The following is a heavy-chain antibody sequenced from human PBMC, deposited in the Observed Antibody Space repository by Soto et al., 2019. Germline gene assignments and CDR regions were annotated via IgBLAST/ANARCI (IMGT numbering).Heavy chain of an antibody. CDR1: GGTFSSYT. Sequence: GASVKVSCKASGGTFSSYTISWVRQAPGQGLEWMGRIIPILGIANYAQKFQGRVTITADKSTSTAYMELSGLRSEATAVYYCARDGLNDFRSGRKGFDYWGQGTLVTVSS. CDR2: IIPILGIA. J-gene: IGHJ4*02. D-gene: IGHD3-3*01. V-gene: IGHV1-69*04. CDR3: ARDGLNDFRSGRKGFDY.